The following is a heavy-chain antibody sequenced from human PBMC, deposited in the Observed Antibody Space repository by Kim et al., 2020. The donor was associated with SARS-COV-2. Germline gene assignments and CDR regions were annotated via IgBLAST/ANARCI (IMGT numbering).Heavy chain of an antibody. CDR3: AKGRGTTVRDFDY. D-gene: IGHD3-10*01. Sequence: YADSVKGRFTISRDNSKKTLYLQMNSLRAEDTAVYYCAKGRGTTVRDFDYWGQGTLVTVSS. J-gene: IGHJ4*02. V-gene: IGHV3-23*01.